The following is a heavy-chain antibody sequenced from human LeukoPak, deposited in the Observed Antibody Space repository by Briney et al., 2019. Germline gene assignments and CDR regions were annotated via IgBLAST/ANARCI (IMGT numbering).Heavy chain of an antibody. Sequence: PSETLSLTCAVYGGSFSGYYWSWFRQPPGKGLEWIGEINHSGSSNYNPSLKSRVATSVDTSKNQFSLKLSSVTAADTAVYYCGRGGFNSNYFDSWGQGTLVTVSS. V-gene: IGHV4-34*01. J-gene: IGHJ4*02. CDR1: GGSFSGYY. CDR2: INHSGSS. CDR3: GRGGFNSNYFDS. D-gene: IGHD4-11*01.